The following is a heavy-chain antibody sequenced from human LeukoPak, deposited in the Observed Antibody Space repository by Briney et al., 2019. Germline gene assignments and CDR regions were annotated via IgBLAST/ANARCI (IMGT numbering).Heavy chain of an antibody. V-gene: IGHV3-30*03. D-gene: IGHD6-19*01. CDR2: ISYDGRNK. CDR1: GFIFSTYG. Sequence: GGSLILSCAASGFIFSTYGMHWVRQAPGKGLEWVAVISYDGRNKYYADSVKGRFTISRDNSKNTLYLQMNSLRAEDTAVYYCARLLSVAKEFDYWGQGTLVTVSS. J-gene: IGHJ4*02. CDR3: ARLLSVAKEFDY.